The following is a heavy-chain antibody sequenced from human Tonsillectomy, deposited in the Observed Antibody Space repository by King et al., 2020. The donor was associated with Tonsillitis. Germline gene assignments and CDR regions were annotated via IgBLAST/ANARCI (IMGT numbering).Heavy chain of an antibody. V-gene: IGHV4-39*01. CDR3: AGGHYDYVGGSYSSSGEFDY. CDR1: GGSISSSSYY. CDR2: IYYSGST. Sequence: QLQESGPGLVKPSETLSLTCTVSGGSISSSSYYWGWIRQPPGKGLEWIGSIYYSGSTYYNPSLKSRVTISVDTSKNQFSLKLSSVTAADTAVYYCAGGHYDYVGGSYSSSGEFDYWGQGTLVTVSS. D-gene: IGHD3-16*01. J-gene: IGHJ4*02.